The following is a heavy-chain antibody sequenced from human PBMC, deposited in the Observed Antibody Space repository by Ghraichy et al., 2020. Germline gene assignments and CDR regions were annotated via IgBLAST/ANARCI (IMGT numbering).Heavy chain of an antibody. Sequence: GGSLRLSCAASGFNFNTFAMCWVRQAPGKGLEWVSVISSSGSATYIADSVKGRFTISRDNSKNTLSLQMNALRAEDTAIYYCVKDRAAAVYYYDLDVCGKGTTVTVSS. CDR1: GFNFNTFA. D-gene: IGHD6-25*01. J-gene: IGHJ6*03. CDR3: VKDRAAAVYYYDLDV. CDR2: ISSSGSAT. V-gene: IGHV3-23*01.